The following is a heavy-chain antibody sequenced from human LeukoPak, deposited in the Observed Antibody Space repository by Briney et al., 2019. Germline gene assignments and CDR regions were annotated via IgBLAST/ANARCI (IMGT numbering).Heavy chain of an antibody. CDR3: ARDARGIYYYYMDV. J-gene: IGHJ6*03. CDR1: GYTFTGYY. V-gene: IGHV1-2*02. CDR2: INPNSGGT. D-gene: IGHD2-15*01. Sequence: GASVKVSCKASGYTFTGYYMHWVRQAPGQGLEWMGWINPNSGGTNYAQKFQGRVTMTRDTSISTAYMELSRLRSDDTAVYYCARDARGIYYYYMDVWGKGTTVTVSS.